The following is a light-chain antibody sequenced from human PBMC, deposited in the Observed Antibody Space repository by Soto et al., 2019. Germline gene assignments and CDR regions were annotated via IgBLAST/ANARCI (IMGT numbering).Light chain of an antibody. CDR1: QSVTSY. Sequence: IVLTQSPATLSSFPCDRVTLSCRASQSVTSYLAWYQQRPGQAPRLLINDASRRATGIPDRFSGSGSGADFTLTISSLEPEDFAVYYCQQRSSWPITFGQGTRLEIK. CDR3: QQRSSWPIT. V-gene: IGKV3-11*01. CDR2: DAS. J-gene: IGKJ5*01.